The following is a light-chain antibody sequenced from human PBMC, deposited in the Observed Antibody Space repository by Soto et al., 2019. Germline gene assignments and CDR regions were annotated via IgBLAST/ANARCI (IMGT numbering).Light chain of an antibody. CDR2: AAS. J-gene: IGKJ1*01. CDR1: QSISSY. Sequence: DIQMTQSPSSLSASVGDRVTITCQASQSISSYLNWYQQKPGKAPKLLICAASSLQSGVPSRFSGSGSGTDFTLTISSLQPEDFATYYCQQSYSTPKTFGQGTKVDIK. CDR3: QQSYSTPKT. V-gene: IGKV1-39*01.